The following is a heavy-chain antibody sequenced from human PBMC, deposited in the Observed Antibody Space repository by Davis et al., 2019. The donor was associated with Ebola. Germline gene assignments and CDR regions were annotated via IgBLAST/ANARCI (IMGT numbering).Heavy chain of an antibody. CDR1: GGTFSSYA. CDR2: ISAYNGNT. D-gene: IGHD3-22*01. J-gene: IGHJ3*02. V-gene: IGHV1-18*01. CDR3: ARDAVVTAFDI. Sequence: AASVKVSCKASGGTFSSYAISWVRQAPGQGLEWMGWISAYNGNTNYAQKLQGRVTMTTDTSTSTAYMELRSLRSDDTAVYYCARDAVVTAFDIWGQGTMVTVSS.